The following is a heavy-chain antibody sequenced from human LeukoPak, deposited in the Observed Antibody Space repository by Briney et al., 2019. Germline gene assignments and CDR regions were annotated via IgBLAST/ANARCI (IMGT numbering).Heavy chain of an antibody. J-gene: IGHJ4*02. CDR1: GGSISTYY. CDR3: ARMGGYSGYATH. Sequence: SETLSLTCTVSGGSISTYYWSWIRQPPGKGLGWIGYIHYSGSTNYNPSLKSRVTISVDTSKNQFPLRLSSVTAADTAVYYCARMGGYSGYATHWGQGNLVTVSS. CDR2: IHYSGST. V-gene: IGHV4-59*08. D-gene: IGHD5-12*01.